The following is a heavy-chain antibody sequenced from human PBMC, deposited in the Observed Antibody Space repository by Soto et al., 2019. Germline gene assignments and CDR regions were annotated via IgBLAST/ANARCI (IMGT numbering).Heavy chain of an antibody. Sequence: PGRYLRLSCAASGFTFSSYGMHWVRQAPGKGLEWVAVISYDGSNKYYADSVKGRFTISRDNSKNTLYLQMNSLRAEDTAVYYLAKLTAIFEVDRFDFCGQGSLVIVSS. CDR2: ISYDGSNK. CDR3: AKLTAIFEVDRFDF. J-gene: IGHJ4*01. D-gene: IGHD3-3*01. V-gene: IGHV3-30*18. CDR1: GFTFSSYG.